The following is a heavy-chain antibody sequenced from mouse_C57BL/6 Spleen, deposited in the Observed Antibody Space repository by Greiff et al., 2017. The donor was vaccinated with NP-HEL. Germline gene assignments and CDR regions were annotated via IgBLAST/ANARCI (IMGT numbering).Heavy chain of an antibody. CDR2: INPNNGGT. V-gene: IGHV1-22*01. D-gene: IGHD2-4*01. CDR1: GYTFTDYN. J-gene: IGHJ3*01. CDR3: ALYDYDDGAWFAY. Sequence: VQLQQSGPELVKPGASVKMSCKASGYTFTDYNMHWVKQSHGKSLEWIGYINPNNGGTSYNQKVKGKATLTVNKSSSTAYMELRSLTSEDSAVYYCALYDYDDGAWFAYWGQGTLVTVSA.